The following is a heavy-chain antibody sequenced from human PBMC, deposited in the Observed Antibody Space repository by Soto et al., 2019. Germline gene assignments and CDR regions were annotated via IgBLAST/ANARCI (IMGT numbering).Heavy chain of an antibody. J-gene: IGHJ4*02. D-gene: IGHD5-12*01. CDR1: GGTFSSYA. Sequence: SVKVSCKASGGTFSSYAISWVRQAPGQGLEWMGGIIPIFGTANYAQKFQGRVTITADKSTSTAYMELSSLRSEDTAVYYCAREVWPATDGYNGYYFDYCGQGTLVTVSS. V-gene: IGHV1-69*06. CDR3: AREVWPATDGYNGYYFDY. CDR2: IIPIFGTA.